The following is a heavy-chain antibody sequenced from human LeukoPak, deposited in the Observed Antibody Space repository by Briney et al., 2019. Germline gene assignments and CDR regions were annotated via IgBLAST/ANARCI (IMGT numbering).Heavy chain of an antibody. J-gene: IGHJ4*02. V-gene: IGHV3-43*02. Sequence: GGSLRLSCAASGFTFSSYSMNWVRQAPGKGLEWVSLISGDGGSTYYADSVKGRFTTSRDNSKNSLYLQMNSLRTEDTALYYCAKDTGQLAEDYWGQGTLVTVSS. CDR3: AKDTGQLAEDY. CDR1: GFTFSSYS. D-gene: IGHD6-13*01. CDR2: ISGDGGST.